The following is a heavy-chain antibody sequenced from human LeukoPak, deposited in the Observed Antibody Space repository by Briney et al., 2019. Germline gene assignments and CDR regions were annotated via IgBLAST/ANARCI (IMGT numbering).Heavy chain of an antibody. CDR1: GFTFKLYW. D-gene: IGHD3-16*02. CDR2: INDDGSDT. V-gene: IGHV3-74*01. J-gene: IGHJ3*02. CDR3: ARKGYDYVWGSYRPDDAFDI. Sequence: GGSLRLSCAVSGFTFKLYWMHWVRQAPRKGPVWVSRINDDGSDTTYADSVKGRFTISRDNAKNSLYLQMNSLRAEDTALYHCARKGYDYVWGSYRPDDAFDIWGQGTMVTVSS.